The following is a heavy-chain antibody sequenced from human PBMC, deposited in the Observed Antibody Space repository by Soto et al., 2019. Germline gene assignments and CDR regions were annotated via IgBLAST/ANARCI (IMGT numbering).Heavy chain of an antibody. CDR2: IIPIFGTA. J-gene: IGHJ5*02. CDR3: ARYLIVDSSGWYASWFDP. Sequence: QVQLVQSGAEVKKPGSSVKVSCKASGGTVSSYAISWVRQAPGQGLEWMGGIIPIFGTANYAQKFQGRVTITADESRSTAYMELSSLRSEDTAVYYCARYLIVDSSGWYASWFDPWGQGTLVTVSS. CDR1: GGTVSSYA. V-gene: IGHV1-69*01. D-gene: IGHD6-19*01.